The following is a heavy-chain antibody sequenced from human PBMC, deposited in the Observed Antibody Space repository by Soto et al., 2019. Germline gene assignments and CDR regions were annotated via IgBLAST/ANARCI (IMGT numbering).Heavy chain of an antibody. J-gene: IGHJ4*02. V-gene: IGHV3-48*04. D-gene: IGHD3-22*01. CDR2: ISSSGSTI. Sequence: GGSLRLSCAASGFTFSSYSMNWVRQAPGKGLEWVSYISSSGSTINYADSVKGRFTVSRDNAKNTLYLQMNSLRVEDTAVYYCARGYDFDSGGYLFDSWGQGTLVTGSS. CDR3: ARGYDFDSGGYLFDS. CDR1: GFTFSSYS.